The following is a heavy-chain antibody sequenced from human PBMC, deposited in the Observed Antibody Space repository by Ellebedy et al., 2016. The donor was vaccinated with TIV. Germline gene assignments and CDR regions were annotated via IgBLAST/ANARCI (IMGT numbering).Heavy chain of an antibody. CDR3: VKGAWLDD. CDR1: GFSFSTFD. Sequence: GESLKISXAASGFSFSTFDMSWVRQAPGKGLEWVSVYRYHDDSKHYGDSVKGRFTISRDNSKNILYLQMNSLRVEDTAVYYCVKGAWLDDWGQGTLVTVSS. V-gene: IGHV3-23*01. D-gene: IGHD1-26*01. J-gene: IGHJ4*02. CDR2: YRYHDDSK.